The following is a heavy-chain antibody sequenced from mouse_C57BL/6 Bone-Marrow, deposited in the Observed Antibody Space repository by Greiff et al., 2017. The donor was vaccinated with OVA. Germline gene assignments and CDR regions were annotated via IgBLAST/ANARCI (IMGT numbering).Heavy chain of an antibody. D-gene: IGHD2-4*01. CDR1: GYTFTEYT. V-gene: IGHV1-62-2*01. Sequence: QVQLKESGAELVKPGASVKLSCKASGYTFTEYTIHWVKQRSGQGLEWIGWFYPGSGSIKYNEKFKDKATLTADKSSSTVYMELSRLTSEDSAVYFCARHEDDGFYYDYGAWFAYWGQGTLVTVSA. J-gene: IGHJ3*01. CDR2: FYPGSGSI. CDR3: ARHEDDGFYYDYGAWFAY.